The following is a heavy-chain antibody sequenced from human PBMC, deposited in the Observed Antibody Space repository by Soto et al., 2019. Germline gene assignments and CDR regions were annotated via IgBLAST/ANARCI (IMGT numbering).Heavy chain of an antibody. CDR1: EFTFSNYA. CDR2: ITDSGGST. Sequence: EVQLLESGGGLVQPGGSLRLSCAASEFTFSNYAMTWVRQAPGKGLEWVSSITDSGGSTYYADSVKGRVTISRDNSENTVHLQMNGLRAEDTAIYYCVKDWSGNSCPCLDVWGQGTRVTVSS. V-gene: IGHV3-23*01. CDR3: VKDWSGNSCPCLDV. D-gene: IGHD3-3*01. J-gene: IGHJ6*02.